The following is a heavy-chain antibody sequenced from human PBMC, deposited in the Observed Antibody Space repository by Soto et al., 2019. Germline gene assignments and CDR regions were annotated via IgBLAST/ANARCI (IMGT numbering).Heavy chain of an antibody. CDR3: ARSPGYYFDY. CDR1: GGSIGSGGYY. CDR2: IYYSGIT. J-gene: IGHJ4*02. Sequence: SETLSLTCTVSGGSIGSGGYYWSWIRQHPGKGLEWIGYIYYSGITYYNPSLKSRVTISVDTSKSQFSLKLSSVTAADTAVYYCARSPGYYFDYWGQGTLVTVSS. V-gene: IGHV4-31*03.